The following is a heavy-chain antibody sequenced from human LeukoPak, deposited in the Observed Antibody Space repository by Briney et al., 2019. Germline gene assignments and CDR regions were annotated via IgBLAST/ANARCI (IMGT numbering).Heavy chain of an antibody. CDR1: GFTFRNFG. CDR2: ISYDGGTI. J-gene: IGHJ4*02. D-gene: IGHD2-8*02. Sequence: GGSLRLSCTASGFTFRNFGVHWVRQTPDKGLEWVAHISYDGGTISYADSVKGRFTVSRDNAKNTLNLQMNSLRPEDTAVYYCARDFGLLVTLYYFDYWGQGTLVTVSS. CDR3: ARDFGLLVTLYYFDY. V-gene: IGHV3-30*04.